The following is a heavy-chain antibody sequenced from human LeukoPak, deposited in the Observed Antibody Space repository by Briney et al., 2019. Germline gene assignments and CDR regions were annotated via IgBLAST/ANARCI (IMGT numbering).Heavy chain of an antibody. V-gene: IGHV1-69*13. Sequence: SVKVSCKASGGTFSSYAISWVRQAPGQGLGWMGGIIPIFGTANYAQKFQGRVTITADESTSTAYMELSSLRSEDTAVYYCARDNLLLAYCGGDCYYFDYWGQGTLVTVSS. D-gene: IGHD2-21*02. CDR1: GGTFSSYA. J-gene: IGHJ4*02. CDR2: IIPIFGTA. CDR3: ARDNLLLAYCGGDCYYFDY.